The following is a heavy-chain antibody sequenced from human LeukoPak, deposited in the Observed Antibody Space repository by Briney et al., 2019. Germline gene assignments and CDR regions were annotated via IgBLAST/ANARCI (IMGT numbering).Heavy chain of an antibody. D-gene: IGHD6-13*01. Sequence: ASVKVSCKGSGYTFSGYYIHWVRQAPGQGLEWMGWINPNSGGTNYAQKFQDRVAMTRDTSINTAYMELSRLRSDDTAMYYCGRLSGYSTSRGHYWGQGTLVTVSS. CDR3: GRLSGYSTSRGHY. CDR2: INPNSGGT. J-gene: IGHJ4*02. V-gene: IGHV1-2*02. CDR1: GYTFSGYY.